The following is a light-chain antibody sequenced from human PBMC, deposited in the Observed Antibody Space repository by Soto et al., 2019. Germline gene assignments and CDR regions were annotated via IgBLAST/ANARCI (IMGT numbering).Light chain of an antibody. CDR1: QSVSSSY. CDR2: GAS. CDR3: QQYGSSGT. V-gene: IGKV3-20*01. Sequence: EIVLTQSPGTLSLSPGERATLSCRASQSVSSSYLGWYQQKPGQAPRLLIYGASNRATGIPDRFSGSGSGTDSTLTISRLEPEDFAVYYCQQYGSSGTFGQGTKVDIK. J-gene: IGKJ1*01.